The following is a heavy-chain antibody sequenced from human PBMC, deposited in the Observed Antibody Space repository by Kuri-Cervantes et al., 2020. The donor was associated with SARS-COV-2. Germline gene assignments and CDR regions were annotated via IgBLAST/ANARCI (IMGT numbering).Heavy chain of an antibody. V-gene: IGHV3-23*01. CDR2: ISGSGGST. J-gene: IGHJ6*02. CDR3: ARSIAVAGRRYYYGMDV. CDR1: GFTFSSYA. D-gene: IGHD6-19*01. Sequence: GGSLRLSCAASGFTFSSYAMSWVRQAPGKGLEWVSAISGSGGSTYYADSVKGRFTISRENAKNSLYLQMNSLRAGDTAVYYCARSIAVAGRRYYYGMDVWGQGTTVTVSS.